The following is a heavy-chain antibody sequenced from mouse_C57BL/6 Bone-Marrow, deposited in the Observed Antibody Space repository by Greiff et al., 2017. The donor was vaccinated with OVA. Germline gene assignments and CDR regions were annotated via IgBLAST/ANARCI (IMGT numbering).Heavy chain of an antibody. J-gene: IGHJ2*01. CDR2: ISDGGSYT. CDR1: GFTFSSYA. Sequence: EVKLVESGGGLVKPGGSLKLSCAASGFTFSSYAMSWVRQTPEKRLEWVATISDGGSYTYYPDNVKGRFTISRDNAKNNLYLQMSHLKSEDTAMYDCARDSYYGSSFDYWGQGTTLTVSS. CDR3: ARDSYYGSSFDY. D-gene: IGHD1-1*01. V-gene: IGHV5-4*01.